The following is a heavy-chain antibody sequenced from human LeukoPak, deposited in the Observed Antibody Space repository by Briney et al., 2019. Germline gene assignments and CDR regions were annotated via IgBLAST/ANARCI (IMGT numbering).Heavy chain of an antibody. V-gene: IGHV3-30*03. CDR1: GFTFSSYG. CDR2: ISYDGSNK. D-gene: IGHD3-22*01. Sequence: GGSLRLSCAASGFTFSSYGMHWVRQAPGKGLEWVAVISYDGSNKYYADSVKGRFTISRDNSKDTLYLQMNSLRAEDTAVYYCARAPQTDDSDSSGYYLDYWGQGTLVTVSS. J-gene: IGHJ4*02. CDR3: ARAPQTDDSDSSGYYLDY.